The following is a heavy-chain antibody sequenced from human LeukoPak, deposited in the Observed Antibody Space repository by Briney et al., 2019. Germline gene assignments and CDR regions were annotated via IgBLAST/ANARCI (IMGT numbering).Heavy chain of an antibody. D-gene: IGHD6-13*01. J-gene: IGHJ6*02. Sequence: GRSLRLSCAASGFTFDDYAMPWVRQAPGKGLEWVSGISWNSGSIGYADSVKGRFTISRDNAKNSLYLQMNSLRAEDTAVYYCARDPKGQHGMDVWGQGTTVTVSS. V-gene: IGHV3-9*01. CDR2: ISWNSGSI. CDR3: ARDPKGQHGMDV. CDR1: GFTFDDYA.